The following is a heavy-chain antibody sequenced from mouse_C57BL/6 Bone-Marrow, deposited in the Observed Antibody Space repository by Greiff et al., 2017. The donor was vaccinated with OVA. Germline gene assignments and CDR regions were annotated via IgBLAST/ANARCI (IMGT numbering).Heavy chain of an antibody. CDR3: ARMRYYGSSSFAY. D-gene: IGHD1-1*01. J-gene: IGHJ3*01. CDR2: IYPGSGST. Sequence: QVQLKQPGAELVKPGASVKMSCKASGYTFTSYWITWVKQRPGQGLEWIGDIYPGSGSTNYNEKFKSKATLTVDTSSSTAYMQLSSLTSEDSAVYYCARMRYYGSSSFAYWGQGTLVTVSA. V-gene: IGHV1-55*01. CDR1: GYTFTSYW.